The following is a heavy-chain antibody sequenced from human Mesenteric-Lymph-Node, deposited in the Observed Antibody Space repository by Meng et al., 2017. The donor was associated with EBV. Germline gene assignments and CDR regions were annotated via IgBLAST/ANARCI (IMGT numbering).Heavy chain of an antibody. V-gene: IGHV2-5*02. CDR2: IYWDDDK. CDR3: AHRTSNCFDP. Sequence: IPFMCSGPTLVNPTQTLTLPCPFSGSSLSTSGVGVGWIRQPPGKALEWLALIYWDDDKRYSPSLKTRLTITKDTSENQVVLTMTNMDPVDAATYYCAHRTSNCFDPWGQGTLVTVSS. CDR1: GSSLSTSGVG. J-gene: IGHJ5*02.